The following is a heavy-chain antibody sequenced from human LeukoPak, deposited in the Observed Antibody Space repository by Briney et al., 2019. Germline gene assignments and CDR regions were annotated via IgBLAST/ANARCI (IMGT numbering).Heavy chain of an antibody. V-gene: IGHV3-23*01. Sequence: GGSLRLSCAASGFTFSSYAMSWVRQAPGKGLEWVSAISGSGSNTYYADSVKGRFTMSRDNSQNTLYLQMNSLRAEDTAVYYCARDSRSTYYDYVWGSYRNKYYFDYWGQGTLVTVSS. J-gene: IGHJ4*02. CDR3: ARDSRSTYYDYVWGSYRNKYYFDY. CDR2: ISGSGSNT. D-gene: IGHD3-16*02. CDR1: GFTFSSYA.